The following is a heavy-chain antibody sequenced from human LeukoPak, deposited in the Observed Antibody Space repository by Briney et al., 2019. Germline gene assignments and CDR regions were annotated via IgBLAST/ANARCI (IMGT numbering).Heavy chain of an antibody. CDR3: ARASYYYDTTGLGAVDI. Sequence: GGSLRLSCAASGFTFNDHAMYWVRQAPGKGLEWVSGINWNSDNIGYADSVKGRFTISRDDAKNSLFLQLNSLRTEDTALYYCARASYYYDTTGLGAVDIWGQGTMVTVSS. J-gene: IGHJ3*02. CDR2: INWNSDNI. D-gene: IGHD3-22*01. V-gene: IGHV3-9*01. CDR1: GFTFNDHA.